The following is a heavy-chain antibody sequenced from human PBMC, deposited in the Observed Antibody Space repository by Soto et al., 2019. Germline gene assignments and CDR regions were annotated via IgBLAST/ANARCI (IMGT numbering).Heavy chain of an antibody. CDR3: ARDYGGSRAPDY. J-gene: IGHJ4*02. CDR2: IYYIGST. Sequence: QVQLQESGPGLVKPSQTLSLTCTVSGGSISSGDYYWSWIRQPPGKGLEWIGYIYYIGSTYYNPSLKSRVNISVDTSKNQFSLKLISVTAEDTAVYYCARDYGGSRAPDYWGQGTLVTVSS. V-gene: IGHV4-30-4*01. D-gene: IGHD2-15*01. CDR1: GGSISSGDYY.